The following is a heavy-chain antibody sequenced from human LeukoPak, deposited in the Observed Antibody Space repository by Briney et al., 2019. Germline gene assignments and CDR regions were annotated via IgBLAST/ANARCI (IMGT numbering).Heavy chain of an antibody. CDR1: GLTFSSYA. J-gene: IGHJ4*02. D-gene: IGHD4/OR15-4a*01. V-gene: IGHV3-23*01. Sequence: PGGSLRLSCAASGLTFSSYAMSWVRQAPGKGLEWVSAISGSGGSTYYADSVKGRFTISRDNSKNTLYLQMNSLRAEDTAVYYCAKDDFRAQTFDYWGQGTLVTVSS. CDR2: ISGSGGST. CDR3: AKDDFRAQTFDY.